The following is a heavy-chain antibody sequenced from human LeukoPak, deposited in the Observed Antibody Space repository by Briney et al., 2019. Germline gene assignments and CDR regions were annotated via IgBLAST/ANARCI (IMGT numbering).Heavy chain of an antibody. J-gene: IGHJ4*02. CDR1: GFTFSSYS. V-gene: IGHV3-21*01. Sequence: GGSLRLSCAASGFTFSSYSMNWVRQAPGEGLEWVSSISSSSSYIYYADSVKGRFTISRDNAKNSLYLQMNSLRAEDTAVYYCARGVGATHFDYWGQGTLVTVSS. CDR2: ISSSSSYI. D-gene: IGHD1-26*01. CDR3: ARGVGATHFDY.